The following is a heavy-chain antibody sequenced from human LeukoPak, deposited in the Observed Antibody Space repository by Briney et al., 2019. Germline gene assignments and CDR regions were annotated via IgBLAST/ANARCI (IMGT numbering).Heavy chain of an antibody. CDR1: GYTFTSYY. CDR3: ARDVGPYGDYNINWFDP. Sequence: ASVKVSCKASGYTFTSYYMHWVRQAPGQGLEWMGIINPSGGSTSYAQKFQGRVTITADESTSTAYMELSGLRSEDTAVYYCARDVGPYGDYNINWFDPWGQGTLVTVSS. D-gene: IGHD4-17*01. J-gene: IGHJ5*02. V-gene: IGHV1-46*01. CDR2: INPSGGST.